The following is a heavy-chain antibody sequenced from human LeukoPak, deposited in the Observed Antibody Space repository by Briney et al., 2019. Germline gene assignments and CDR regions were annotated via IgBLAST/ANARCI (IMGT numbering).Heavy chain of an antibody. CDR3: ARAPWGLQVDY. D-gene: IGHD4-11*01. CDR2: IYYSGST. J-gene: IGHJ4*02. V-gene: IGHV4-59*01. Sequence: SETLSLTCTVSGGSISSYYWSWIRQPPGKGLEWIGYIYYSGSTNYNPSLKSRVTISVDTSKNQFSLKLSSVTAADTAVYYCARAPWGLQVDYWGQGTLVTVSS. CDR1: GGSISSYY.